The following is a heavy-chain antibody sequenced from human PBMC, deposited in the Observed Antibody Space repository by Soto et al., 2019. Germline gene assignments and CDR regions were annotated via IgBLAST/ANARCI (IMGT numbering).Heavy chain of an antibody. CDR2: SIPIFGTA. D-gene: IGHD2-2*02. CDR1: GGTFSSYA. CDR3: ALDLWGCSSTSGYTFGGYVPGMDV. V-gene: IGHV1-69*06. Sequence: FSVKVSCKASGGTFSSYAISWVRQAPGQGLEWMGGSIPIFGTANYAQKSQGRVTITADKSTSTAYMELSSLRSEDTAVYYCALDLWGCSSTSGYTFGGYVPGMDVWGQGTTVTVSS. J-gene: IGHJ6*02.